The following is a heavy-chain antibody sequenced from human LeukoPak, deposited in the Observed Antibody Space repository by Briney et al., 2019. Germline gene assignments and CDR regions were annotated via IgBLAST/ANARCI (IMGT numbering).Heavy chain of an antibody. Sequence: SETLSLTCAVYGGSFSGYYWSWIRQPPGKGLEWIGEINHSGSTNYNPSLKSRVTISVDKSKNQFSLKLSSVTAADTAVYYCARDTQGSWCSQNWFDPWGQGTLVTVSS. CDR3: ARDTQGSWCSQNWFDP. J-gene: IGHJ5*02. D-gene: IGHD6-13*01. CDR2: INHSGST. CDR1: GGSFSGYY. V-gene: IGHV4-34*01.